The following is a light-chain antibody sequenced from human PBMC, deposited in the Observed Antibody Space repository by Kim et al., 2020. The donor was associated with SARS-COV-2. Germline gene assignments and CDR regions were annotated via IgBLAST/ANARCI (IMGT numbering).Light chain of an antibody. CDR1: SSDVGGYNY. Sequence: GQSVTISCTGTSSDVGGYNYLSWYQQHPGKAPKLIIYEITKRPSGVPDRFSGSKSGNTASLTVSGLQAEDEAHYYCSSYAGSNNWVFGGGTQLTVL. CDR3: SSYAGSNNWV. CDR2: EIT. J-gene: IGLJ3*02. V-gene: IGLV2-8*01.